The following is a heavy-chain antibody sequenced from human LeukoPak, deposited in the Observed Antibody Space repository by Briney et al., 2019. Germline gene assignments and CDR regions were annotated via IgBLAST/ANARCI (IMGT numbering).Heavy chain of an antibody. J-gene: IGHJ4*02. D-gene: IGHD3-10*01. CDR3: ASRDLQYYYGSAGYYFDY. Sequence: SETLSLTCAVYGGSFSGYYWSWIRQPPGKGLEWIGEINHSGSTNYNPSLKSRVTISVDTSKNQFSLKLSSVTAADTAVYYCASRDLQYYYGSAGYYFDYWGQGTLGTVSS. V-gene: IGHV4-34*01. CDR1: GGSFSGYY. CDR2: INHSGST.